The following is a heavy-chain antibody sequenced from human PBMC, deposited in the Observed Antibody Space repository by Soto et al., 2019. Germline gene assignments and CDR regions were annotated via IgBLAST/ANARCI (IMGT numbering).Heavy chain of an antibody. D-gene: IGHD5-18*01. CDR3: AKGGYSYGFLVSNYYYYGMDV. J-gene: IGHJ6*02. CDR2: ISWNSGSI. V-gene: IGHV3-9*01. Sequence: PGGSLRLSCAASGFTFDDYAMHWVRQAPGKXLEWVSGISWNSGSIGYADSVKGRFTISRDNAKNSLYLQMNSLRAEDTALYYCAKGGYSYGFLVSNYYYYGMDVWGQGTTVTVSS. CDR1: GFTFDDYA.